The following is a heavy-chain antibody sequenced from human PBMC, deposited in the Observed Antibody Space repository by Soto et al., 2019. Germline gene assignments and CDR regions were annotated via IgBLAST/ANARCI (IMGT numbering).Heavy chain of an antibody. V-gene: IGHV4-59*01. CDR3: ARGVLNYYDSSGYSLYYFDY. CDR2: LYYGRSA. CDR1: GDYISSYY. Sequence: PSETLSLTCAVSGDYISSYYFMWIRQPPGKGLESIGYLYYGRSANYNPSLKSRVTISVDTSKNQFSLKLSSVTAADTAVYYCARGVLNYYDSSGYSLYYFDYWGQGTLVTVSS. J-gene: IGHJ4*02. D-gene: IGHD3-22*01.